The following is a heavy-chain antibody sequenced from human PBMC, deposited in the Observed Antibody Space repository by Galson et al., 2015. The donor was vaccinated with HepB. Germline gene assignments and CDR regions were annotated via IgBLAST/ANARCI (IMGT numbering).Heavy chain of an antibody. CDR1: GFTFSSSW. D-gene: IGHD6-13*01. CDR3: ASRGTAAGKGYFEY. CDR2: IKSDGSVT. Sequence: SLRLSCAASGFTFSSSWMHWVRQAPGKGLVWVSNIKSDGSVTNYADSVKGRFTISGDNAKNTVYLQMNSLRAEDTAVYYCASRGTAAGKGYFEYWGQGTLVTVSS. J-gene: IGHJ4*02. V-gene: IGHV3-74*01.